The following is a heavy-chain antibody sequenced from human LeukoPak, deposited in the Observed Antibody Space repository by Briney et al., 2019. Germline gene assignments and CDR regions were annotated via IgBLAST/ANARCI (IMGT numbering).Heavy chain of an antibody. Sequence: GESLRLSCAASGFTVSTNYISWVRQAPGKGQEWVSVIYSGGSTYYADSVKGRFTISRDKSKNTVFLQMNSLRAEDTAVYYCATAVALDSWGQGTLVTVSS. D-gene: IGHD6-19*01. V-gene: IGHV3-66*01. J-gene: IGHJ4*02. CDR2: IYSGGST. CDR3: ATAVALDS. CDR1: GFTVSTNY.